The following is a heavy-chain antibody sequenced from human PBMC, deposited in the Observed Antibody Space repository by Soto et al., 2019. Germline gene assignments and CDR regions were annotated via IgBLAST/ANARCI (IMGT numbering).Heavy chain of an antibody. CDR3: AKAVDYSKSKACYDYYYMDV. CDR2: ISGSGGST. D-gene: IGHD4-4*01. J-gene: IGHJ6*03. CDR1: GFTFSSYA. V-gene: IGHV3-23*01. Sequence: PGGSLRLSCAASGFTFSSYAMSWVRQAPGKGLEWVSAISGSGGSTYYADSVKGRFTISRDNSKNTLYLQMNSLRAEDTAVYYCAKAVDYSKSKACYDYYYMDVWGKGTAVTVSS.